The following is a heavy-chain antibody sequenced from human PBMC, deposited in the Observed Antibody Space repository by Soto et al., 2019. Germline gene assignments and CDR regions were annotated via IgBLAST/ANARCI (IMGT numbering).Heavy chain of an antibody. Sequence: PSETLSLPCTVSGGSISSYYWSWIRQPPGKGLEWIGYIYYSGCTNYNPSLKSRVTISVDTSKNQFSLKLSSVTAADTAVYYCARFDYYDSSGDLDFGRKWGKGTLVTVA. J-gene: IGHJ4*02. V-gene: IGHV4-59*01. CDR2: IYYSGCT. CDR1: GGSISSYY. CDR3: ARFDYYDSSGDLDFGRK. D-gene: IGHD3-22*01.